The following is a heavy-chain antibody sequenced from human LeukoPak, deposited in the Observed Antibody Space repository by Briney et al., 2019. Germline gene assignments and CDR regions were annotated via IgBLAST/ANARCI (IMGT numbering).Heavy chain of an antibody. D-gene: IGHD2-21*01. CDR1: GFTFSSYS. CDR3: MRQNRAYFGH. J-gene: IGHJ1*01. V-gene: IGHV3-21*01. Sequence: PGGSLRLSCAASGFTFSSYSMNWVRQAPGKGLEWVSSISSSSSYIYYADSVKVRFTISRDNAKNSLYLQMNSLRAEDTAVYFCMRQNRAYFGHWGQGTLVTVSS. CDR2: ISSSSSYI.